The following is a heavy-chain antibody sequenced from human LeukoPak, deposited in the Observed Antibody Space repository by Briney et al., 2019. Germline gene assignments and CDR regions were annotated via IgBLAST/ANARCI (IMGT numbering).Heavy chain of an antibody. CDR3: AKHSRAVVVAAKDY. CDR1: GFTVSSNYA. D-gene: IGHD2-15*01. CDR2: ISSSGTNT. Sequence: GGSLRLSCVVSGFTVSSNYAMSWVRQAPGKGLEWASGISSSGTNTYYADSVKGRFTISRDNSKNTLYLQMNSLRAEDTAIYYCAKHSRAVVVAAKDYWGQGSLVTVSS. J-gene: IGHJ4*02. V-gene: IGHV3-23*01.